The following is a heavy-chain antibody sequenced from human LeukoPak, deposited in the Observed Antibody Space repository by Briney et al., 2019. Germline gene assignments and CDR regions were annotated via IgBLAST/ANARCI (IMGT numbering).Heavy chain of an antibody. V-gene: IGHV1-69*06. Sequence: SVKVSCKVSGYTLTELSMHWVRQAPGQGLEWMGGIIPIFGTANYAQKFQGRVTITADKSTSTAYMELSSLRSEDTAVYYCARTYSSSWYYFDYWGQGTLVTVSS. CDR1: GYTLTELS. CDR2: IIPIFGTA. CDR3: ARTYSSSWYYFDY. D-gene: IGHD6-13*01. J-gene: IGHJ4*02.